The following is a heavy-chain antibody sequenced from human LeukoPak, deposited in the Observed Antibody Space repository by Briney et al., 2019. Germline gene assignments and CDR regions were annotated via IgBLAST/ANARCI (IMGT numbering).Heavy chain of an antibody. D-gene: IGHD3-16*01. V-gene: IGHV4-30-2*01. Sequence: SQTLSLTCAVSGGSISSGGYSWSWIRQPPGKGLEWIGYIYHSGSTYYNPSLKSRVTISVDRSKNQFSLKLSSVTAADTAVYYCARVGCYYGMDVWGQGTTVTVSS. CDR1: GGSISSGGYS. J-gene: IGHJ6*02. CDR2: IYHSGST. CDR3: ARVGCYYGMDV.